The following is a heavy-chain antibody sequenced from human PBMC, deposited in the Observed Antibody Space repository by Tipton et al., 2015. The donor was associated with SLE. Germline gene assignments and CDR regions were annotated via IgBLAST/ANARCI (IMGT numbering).Heavy chain of an antibody. J-gene: IGHJ3*02. CDR2: IYYSGFT. CDR1: GGSISSSSYY. D-gene: IGHD3-3*01. V-gene: IGHV4-39*07. Sequence: TLSLTCTVSGGSISSSSYYWGWIRQPPGKGLEWIGSIYYSGFTYYNPSLKSRVTISVDTSKNQFSLKLSSVTAADTAVYYCASAGVRFLEWLFRRGAFDIWGQGTMVTVSS. CDR3: ASAGVRFLEWLFRRGAFDI.